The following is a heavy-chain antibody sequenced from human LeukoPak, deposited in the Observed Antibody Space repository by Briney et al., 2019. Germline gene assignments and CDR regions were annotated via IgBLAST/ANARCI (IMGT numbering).Heavy chain of an antibody. CDR3: AKDSSSSSWSGAFDI. CDR2: ISWNSGSI. V-gene: IGHV3-9*01. Sequence: GGSLRLSCAASGFTFDDYAMHWVRQAPGKGLEWVSGISWNSGSIGYADSVKGRFTISRDNAKNSLYLQMNSLGAEDTALYYCAKDSSSSSWSGAFDIWGQGTMVTVSS. CDR1: GFTFDDYA. D-gene: IGHD6-13*01. J-gene: IGHJ3*02.